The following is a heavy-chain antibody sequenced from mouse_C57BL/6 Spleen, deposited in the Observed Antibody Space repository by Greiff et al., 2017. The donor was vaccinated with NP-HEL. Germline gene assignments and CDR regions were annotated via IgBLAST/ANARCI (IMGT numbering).Heavy chain of an antibody. J-gene: IGHJ1*03. CDR3: ARAGGGYFDV. Sequence: QVQLQQPGAELVKPGASVKLSCKASGYTFTSYWMQWVKQRPGQGLEWIGEIDPSDSYTNYNQKFKGKATLTVDTSSSTAYMQLSSLTSEDSAVYYCARAGGGYFDVWGTGTTVTVSS. CDR2: IDPSDSYT. CDR1: GYTFTSYW. V-gene: IGHV1-50*01.